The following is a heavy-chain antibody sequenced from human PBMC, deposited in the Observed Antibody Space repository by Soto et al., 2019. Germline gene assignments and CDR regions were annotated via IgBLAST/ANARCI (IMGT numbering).Heavy chain of an antibody. V-gene: IGHV3-30-3*01. D-gene: IGHD5-12*01. CDR3: ASFGYSGYDFGFNHDAFDI. CDR1: GFTFSSYA. J-gene: IGHJ3*02. Sequence: QVQLVESGGGVVQPGRSLRLSCAASGFTFSSYAMHWVHQAPGKGLEWVAVISYDGSNKYYADSVKGRFTISRDNSKNTLYLQMNSLRAEDTAVYYCASFGYSGYDFGFNHDAFDIWGQGTMVTVSS. CDR2: ISYDGSNK.